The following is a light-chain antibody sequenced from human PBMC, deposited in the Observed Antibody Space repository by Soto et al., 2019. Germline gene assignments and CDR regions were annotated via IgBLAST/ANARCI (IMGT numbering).Light chain of an antibody. CDR2: GAS. Sequence: EIVMTQSPATLSVSPGERGTLSCRASQSVSSNLAWYQQKPGQAPRLLFYGASASATGIPARFSGSGSGTEFTLTISSLQSEDLAVYYCQQYNDWPLTFGGGTKVEIK. CDR3: QQYNDWPLT. CDR1: QSVSSN. J-gene: IGKJ4*01. V-gene: IGKV3-15*01.